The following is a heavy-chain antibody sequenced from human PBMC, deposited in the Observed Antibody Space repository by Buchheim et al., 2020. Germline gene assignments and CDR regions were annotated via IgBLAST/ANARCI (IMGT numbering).Heavy chain of an antibody. J-gene: IGHJ6*02. CDR1: GFTFSSYE. Sequence: EVQLVESGGGLVQPGGSLRLSCAASGFTFSSYEMNWVRQAPGKGLEWVSYISSSGSTIYYADSVKGRLTISRDKDKNSPNLQMNSLRAEDTAVYYCASGEQQLVGENYYGMDVWGQGTT. D-gene: IGHD6-13*01. CDR3: ASGEQQLVGENYYGMDV. CDR2: ISSSGSTI. V-gene: IGHV3-48*03.